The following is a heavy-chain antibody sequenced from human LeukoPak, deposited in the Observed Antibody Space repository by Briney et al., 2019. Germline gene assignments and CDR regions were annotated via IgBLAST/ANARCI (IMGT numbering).Heavy chain of an antibody. CDR2: ISGRSNYI. CDR1: GFTFSSYS. Sequence: PGGSLRLSCAASGFTFSSYSMNWVRQAPAKGLEWVSFISGRSNYIYYADSVRGRFTISRDNSKNTVYLQMNSLSAEDAAVYYCVKDDGWVQYASWGQGTLVTVSS. J-gene: IGHJ4*02. D-gene: IGHD5-24*01. V-gene: IGHV3-21*04. CDR3: VKDDGWVQYAS.